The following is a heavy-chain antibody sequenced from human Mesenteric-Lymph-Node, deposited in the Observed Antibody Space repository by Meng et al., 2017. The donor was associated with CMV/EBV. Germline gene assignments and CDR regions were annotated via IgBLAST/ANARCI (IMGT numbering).Heavy chain of an antibody. V-gene: IGHV3-48*03. CDR3: ARDRHEEWLFTLDAFDI. CDR2: ISSSGSNI. CDR1: GFTFNTYE. J-gene: IGHJ3*02. Sequence: GESLKISCAASGFTFNTYEMNWVRQAPGKGLEWVSYISSSGSNIYYADSEKGRFTISRDNAKNSLYLQMNSLRAEDTAVYYCARDRHEEWLFTLDAFDIWGQGTMVTVSS. D-gene: IGHD3-3*01.